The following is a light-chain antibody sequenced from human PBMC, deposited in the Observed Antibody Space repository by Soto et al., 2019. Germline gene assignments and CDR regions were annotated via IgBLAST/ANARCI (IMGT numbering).Light chain of an antibody. J-gene: IGLJ2*01. CDR1: SSNFGSNT. Sequence: QSVLTQPPSASGTPGQRVTISCSGSSSNFGSNTVNWYQQLPGTAPKLLIYSNNQRPSGVPDRFSGSKSGTSASLAISGLQSEDEDDYYCAAWDDSLNGQVFGGGTKVTVL. CDR2: SNN. CDR3: AAWDDSLNGQV. V-gene: IGLV1-44*01.